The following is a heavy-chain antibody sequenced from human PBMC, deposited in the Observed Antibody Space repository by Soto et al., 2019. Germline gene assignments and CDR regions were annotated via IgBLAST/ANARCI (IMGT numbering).Heavy chain of an antibody. D-gene: IGHD2-8*01. J-gene: IGHJ6*02. Sequence: QVQLVQSGAEVKKPGASVKVSCKASGYTFSSHGISWVRQAPGQGLEWMGWISAYNGNTNYAQKCQGRVTVTTDTSTSTAYMELRSLRSDDTAVYYCARGGKYCTNGVCSSYGMDVWGQGTTVTVSS. V-gene: IGHV1-18*01. CDR1: GYTFSSHG. CDR2: ISAYNGNT. CDR3: ARGGKYCTNGVCSSYGMDV.